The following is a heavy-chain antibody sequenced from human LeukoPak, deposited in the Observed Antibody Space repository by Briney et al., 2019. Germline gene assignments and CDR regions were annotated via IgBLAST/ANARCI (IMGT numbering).Heavy chain of an antibody. J-gene: IGHJ4*02. Sequence: GRSLRLSCVASGFTFRSYSMHWVRQAPGKGLEWVALISWDGSNKYYADSVKGRFTISRDNAKNSLYLQMNSLRAEDTALYYCARDYDYGDYPGYWGQGTLVTVSS. D-gene: IGHD4-17*01. CDR3: ARDYDYGDYPGY. CDR1: GFTFRSYS. V-gene: IGHV3-30*03. CDR2: ISWDGSNK.